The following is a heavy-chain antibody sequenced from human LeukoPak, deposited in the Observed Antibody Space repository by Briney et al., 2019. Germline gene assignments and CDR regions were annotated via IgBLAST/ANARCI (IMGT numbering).Heavy chain of an antibody. CDR2: IKDDGSEK. D-gene: IGHD1-14*01. CDR1: GFTFSSYW. Sequence: PGGSLRLSCVRSGFTFSSYWMTWVRQAPGKGLEWVANIKDDGSEKYSVDSVKGRFTISRDNAKNSLYLHKHSLKAQDTTVSICARARMDYWGQGTLVTVSS. CDR3: ARARMDY. V-gene: IGHV3-7*04. J-gene: IGHJ4*02.